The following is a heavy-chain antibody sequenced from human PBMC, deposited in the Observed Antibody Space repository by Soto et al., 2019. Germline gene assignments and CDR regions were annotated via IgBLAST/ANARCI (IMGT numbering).Heavy chain of an antibody. Sequence: QVQLVESGGGVVQPGRSLRLSCAASGFTFSSYGMHWVRQAPGKGLEWVAIISYDGSNKYYGDSVKGRFTISRDNSKNTLYLQMNSLRAEDTAVYYCAKDKGRSRAGGMDVWGQGTTVTVSS. CDR1: GFTFSSYG. D-gene: IGHD6-19*01. CDR3: AKDKGRSRAGGMDV. J-gene: IGHJ6*02. CDR2: ISYDGSNK. V-gene: IGHV3-30*18.